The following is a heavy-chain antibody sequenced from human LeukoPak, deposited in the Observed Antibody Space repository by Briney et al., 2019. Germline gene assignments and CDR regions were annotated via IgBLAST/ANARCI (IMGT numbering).Heavy chain of an antibody. J-gene: IGHJ5*02. Sequence: PGGSLRLSCAASGFTFSSYAMHWVRQAPGKGLEWVAVISYDGSNKYYADSVKGRFTISRDNSKNTLYLQMNSLRAEDTAVYYCARDNQVYGFDPWGQGTLVTVSS. D-gene: IGHD2-8*01. V-gene: IGHV3-30-3*01. CDR1: GFTFSSYA. CDR3: ARDNQVYGFDP. CDR2: ISYDGSNK.